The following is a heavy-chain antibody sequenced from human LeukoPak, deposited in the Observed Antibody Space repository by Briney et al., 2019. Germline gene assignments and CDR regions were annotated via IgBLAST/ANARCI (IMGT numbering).Heavy chain of an antibody. CDR3: ARDSNTRSSGIFGY. CDR1: GYTFTSYG. J-gene: IGHJ4*02. Sequence: ASVKISCKASGYTFTSYGISWVRQAPGQGLEWMGWISAYNGNTNYAQKLQGRVTMTTDTSTSTAYMELRSLRSDDTAVYYCARDSNTRSSGIFGYWGQGTLVTDSS. D-gene: IGHD3-10*01. CDR2: ISAYNGNT. V-gene: IGHV1-18*01.